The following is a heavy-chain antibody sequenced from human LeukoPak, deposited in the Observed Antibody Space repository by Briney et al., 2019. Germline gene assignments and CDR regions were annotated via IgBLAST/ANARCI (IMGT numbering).Heavy chain of an antibody. CDR3: ARAKRNAFDI. V-gene: IGHV3-48*01. CDR1: GFTFSNYS. CDR2: ISRSSSTI. Sequence: PGGSLRLSCAASGFTFSNYSMNWVRQAPGKGLEWVSYISRSSSTIYHADSVKGRFTISRDNAKKSLYLQMNSLRAEDMAVYYCARAKRNAFDIWGQGTMVTVSS. J-gene: IGHJ3*02.